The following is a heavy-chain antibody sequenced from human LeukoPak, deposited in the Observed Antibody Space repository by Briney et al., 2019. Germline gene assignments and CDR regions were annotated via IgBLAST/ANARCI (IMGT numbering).Heavy chain of an antibody. J-gene: IGHJ4*02. Sequence: GGSLRLSCAASGFTVSNNYMSWVRQAPGKGLEWVANIKEDGSVKNYVDSVKGRFTISRDNAKNSLFLQMNSLRAEDTAVYYCARERYGNYNWGQGTLVTVSS. V-gene: IGHV3-7*03. CDR3: ARERYGNYN. D-gene: IGHD4-11*01. CDR1: GFTVSNNY. CDR2: IKEDGSVK.